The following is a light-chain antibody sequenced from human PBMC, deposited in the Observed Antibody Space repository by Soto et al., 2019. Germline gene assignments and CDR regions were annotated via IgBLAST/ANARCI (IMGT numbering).Light chain of an antibody. V-gene: IGKV3-20*01. Sequence: EIVLTQSPGTLSLSPGERATLSRRASQSISSFYLAWYQQTPGQAPRLLIYDASSRAAGIPDRFSGGGSGTDFTLTIGRLEPEDFGVYYCQQYGGSPRTFGQGTKVEIK. CDR2: DAS. CDR3: QQYGGSPRT. J-gene: IGKJ1*01. CDR1: QSISSFY.